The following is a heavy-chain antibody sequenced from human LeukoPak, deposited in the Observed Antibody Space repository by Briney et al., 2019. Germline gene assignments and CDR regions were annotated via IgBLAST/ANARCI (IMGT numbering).Heavy chain of an antibody. CDR3: ARLIRGAHDY. CDR1: ELSFSTSGVG. V-gene: IGHV2-5*02. Sequence: SGPTLVNPTQTLTLTCTFSELSFSTSGVGVGWIRQPPGKALEWLAVIYWDDDKRYSPSLKSRLTITTATSKNQVVLTMTNMDPVDTATYYCARLIRGAHDYWGQGTLVTVSS. CDR2: IYWDDDK. D-gene: IGHD3-10*01. J-gene: IGHJ4*02.